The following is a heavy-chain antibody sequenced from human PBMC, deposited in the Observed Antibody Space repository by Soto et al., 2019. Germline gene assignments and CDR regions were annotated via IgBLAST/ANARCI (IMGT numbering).Heavy chain of an antibody. CDR1: GFTFSSYA. J-gene: IGHJ4*02. V-gene: IGHV3-30*18. CDR2: ISYDGSNK. D-gene: IGHD4-17*01. Sequence: GGSLRLSCVASGFTFSSYAMSWVRQAPGKGLEWVAVISYDGSNKYYADSVKGRFPISRDNSKNTLYLQMNSLRAEDTAVYYCAKDGDYVFFDYWGQGTLVTVSS. CDR3: AKDGDYVFFDY.